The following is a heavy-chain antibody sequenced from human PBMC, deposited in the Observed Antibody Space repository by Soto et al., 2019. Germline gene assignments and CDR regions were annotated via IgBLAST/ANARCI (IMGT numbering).Heavy chain of an antibody. CDR1: GFTFSSYG. V-gene: IGHV3-30*18. Sequence: PGGSLRLSCAASGFTFSSYGMHWVRQAPGKGLEWVAGMSHDGTKKYYVDSAKGRFTISRDNSKNTLYLQMNTLTTEDTAVYYCAKRIIAGLGSHTIPIDYWGQGTLVTVSS. J-gene: IGHJ4*02. D-gene: IGHD3-10*01. CDR3: AKRIIAGLGSHTIPIDY. CDR2: MSHDGTKK.